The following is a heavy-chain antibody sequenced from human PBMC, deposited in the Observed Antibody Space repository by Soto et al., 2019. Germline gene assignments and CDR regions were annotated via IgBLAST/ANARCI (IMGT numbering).Heavy chain of an antibody. J-gene: IGHJ4*02. V-gene: IGHV3-23*01. CDR1: GFSFSSYG. D-gene: IGHD3-3*01. Sequence: EVHLLQSGGGLVQPGGSLRLSCAASGFSFSSYGMSWVRQAPGKGPEWVSALSSSGATTYYADSVKGRFTISRDNSKSTLYLQMNSLRAEDTAVYYCASGYYDSWSGYYPTFDYWGQGTLVTVSS. CDR2: LSSSGATT. CDR3: ASGYYDSWSGYYPTFDY.